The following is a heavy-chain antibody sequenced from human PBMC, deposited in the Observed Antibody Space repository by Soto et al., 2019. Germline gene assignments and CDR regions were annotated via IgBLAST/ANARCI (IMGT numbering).Heavy chain of an antibody. CDR1: WFTFSGSA. V-gene: IGHV3-73*02. CDR3: TRPGGYCSGGSCYSNY. Sequence: EVQLVESGGGLVQPGGSLKLSCAASWFTFSGSAMHWVRQASGKGLEWVGRIRSKANSYATAYAASVKGRFTISRDDSKNTVYLQMNSLKTEDTAVYYCTRPGGYCSGGSCYSNYWGQGTLVTVSS. CDR2: IRSKANSYAT. D-gene: IGHD2-15*01. J-gene: IGHJ4*02.